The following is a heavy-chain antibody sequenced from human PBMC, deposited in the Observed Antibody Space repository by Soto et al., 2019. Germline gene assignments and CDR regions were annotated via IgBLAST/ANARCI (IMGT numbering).Heavy chain of an antibody. V-gene: IGHV1-69*01. J-gene: IGHJ4*01. CDR2: IIPIFGTP. CDR3: GRDLDDYITGNYNKRIDL. Sequence: QVQLVQPGAEVKKPGSSVKVSCKASGGIFSTYAISWLQRAPGQGLEWMGGIIPIFGTPNYAQRFQGRVTIPRDESTRTGYVEVGRVRTEDTAVDYCGRDLDDYITGNYNKRIDLWGHGSLVTVS. D-gene: IGHD3-10*01. CDR1: GGIFSTYA.